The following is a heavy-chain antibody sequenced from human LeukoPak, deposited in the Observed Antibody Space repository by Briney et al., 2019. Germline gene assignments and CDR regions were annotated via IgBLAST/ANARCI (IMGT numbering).Heavy chain of an antibody. CDR2: IKSKTDGGTR. D-gene: IGHD4/OR15-4a*01. Sequence: PGGSLRLSCAASGFTSSNAWLSWVRQAPAKGLAWVGRIKSKTDGGTRDYAAPVKGRFTISRDDSKNTLYLQMNSLKTEDTAVYHCTTFDYAAFLIWGQGTMVTVSS. CDR3: TTFDYAAFLI. J-gene: IGHJ3*02. CDR1: GFTSSNAW. V-gene: IGHV3-15*01.